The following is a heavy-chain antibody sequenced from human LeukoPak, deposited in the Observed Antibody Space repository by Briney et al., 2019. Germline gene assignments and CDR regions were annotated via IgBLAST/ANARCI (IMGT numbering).Heavy chain of an antibody. Sequence: GGSLRLSCAASGFTFDDYAMHWVRQPPGKGLEWVSRISWNGGSIDNADSVNGRFTIPRDNAKNSLYMQMNSLRAEDTALYSCAKAMGGKTYYYDSSGLGHYYYYYGMDVWGQGTTVTVSS. D-gene: IGHD3-22*01. CDR1: GFTFDDYA. CDR2: ISWNGGSI. J-gene: IGHJ6*02. V-gene: IGHV3-9*01. CDR3: AKAMGGKTYYYDSSGLGHYYYYYGMDV.